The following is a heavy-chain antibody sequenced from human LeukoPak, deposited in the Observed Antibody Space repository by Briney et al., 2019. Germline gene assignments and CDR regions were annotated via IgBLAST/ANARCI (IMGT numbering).Heavy chain of an antibody. D-gene: IGHD1/OR15-1a*01. V-gene: IGHV3-30*02. J-gene: IGHJ3*02. CDR3: AKETGITGYAFDI. Sequence: AGGSLRLSCAASGFTCSSYGMHWVRQAPGKGLEWVAFIRYDGSNKYYADSVKGRFTISRDNSENTLYLQMNSLRAEDTAVYHCAKETGITGYAFDIWGQGTMVTVSS. CDR1: GFTCSSYG. CDR2: IRYDGSNK.